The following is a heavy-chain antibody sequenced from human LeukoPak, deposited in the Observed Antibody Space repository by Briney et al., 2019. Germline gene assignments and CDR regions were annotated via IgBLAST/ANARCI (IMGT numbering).Heavy chain of an antibody. CDR2: ISGSGGST. J-gene: IGHJ4*02. CDR1: GFTFSSYA. D-gene: IGHD6-19*01. Sequence: PGGSLRLSCAASGFTFSSYAMSWVRQAPGKGLEWVSAISGSGGSTYYADSVKGRYTISRDNSKNTLYLQMNSLRAEDTAVYYCARDIQWLVTTTYFDYWGRGTLVTVSS. V-gene: IGHV3-23*01. CDR3: ARDIQWLVTTTYFDY.